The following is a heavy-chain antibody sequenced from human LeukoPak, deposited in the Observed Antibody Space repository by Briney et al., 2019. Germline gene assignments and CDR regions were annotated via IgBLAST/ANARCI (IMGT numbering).Heavy chain of an antibody. CDR1: GFTFSRYS. V-gene: IGHV3-21*01. J-gene: IGHJ4*02. CDR3: AKQRYGGEDY. CDR2: ITSSSNYI. Sequence: TGGSLRLSCAASGFTFSRYSMKWVRQAPGKGLEWVSSITSSSNYIYYADSVKGRFTISRDNAKNSLYLQMNSLRAEDTAVYYCAKQRYGGEDYWGQGTLVTVSS. D-gene: IGHD3-16*01.